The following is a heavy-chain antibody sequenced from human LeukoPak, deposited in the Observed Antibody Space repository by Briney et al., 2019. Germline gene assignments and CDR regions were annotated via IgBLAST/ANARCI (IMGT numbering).Heavy chain of an antibody. V-gene: IGHV3-23*01. CDR2: ISGNGEST. CDR3: ARESGDGYSDLGYAFDI. J-gene: IGHJ3*02. Sequence: PGGSLRLSCAASGFTFSTYGMSWVRQVPGKGLEWVSGISGNGESTYYADSVKGRFAISRDNFKNTLDLQMNSLRAEDTAVYYCARESGDGYSDLGYAFDIWGQGTMVTVSS. CDR1: GFTFSTYG. D-gene: IGHD5-24*01.